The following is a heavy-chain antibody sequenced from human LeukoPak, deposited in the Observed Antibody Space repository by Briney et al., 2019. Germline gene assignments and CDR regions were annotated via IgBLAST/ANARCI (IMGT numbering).Heavy chain of an antibody. V-gene: IGHV4-4*07. J-gene: IGHJ4*02. CDR2: ISARGST. CDR1: GDSISSYY. Sequence: SETLSLTCTGSGDSISSYYWNWMRRPAAKGLEWIGRISARGSTNYNPSLKSRVTMSVDTSKSQFSLRLSSVTAADMAVYYCARGYTGGWYYFDYWGQGTPVTVSS. CDR3: ARGYTGGWYYFDY. D-gene: IGHD6-19*01.